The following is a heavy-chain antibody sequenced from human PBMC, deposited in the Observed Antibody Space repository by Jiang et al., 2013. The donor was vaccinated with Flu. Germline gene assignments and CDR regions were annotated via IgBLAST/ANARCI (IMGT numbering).Heavy chain of an antibody. CDR1: VAPSTLVITL. J-gene: IGHJ5*02. CDR2: IYHSGHT. V-gene: IGHV4-30-2*01. Sequence: GSGLVKPSETPYFSRALSLVAPSTLVITLGPGSGSLRGKGLEWIGYIYHSGHTYYNPSLNSRVSTSVDKTKNQFSLSLDSVTAADSAVYYCARLNIEYCTNGVCSRFDP. CDR3: ARLNIEYCTNGVCSRFDP. D-gene: IGHD2-8*01.